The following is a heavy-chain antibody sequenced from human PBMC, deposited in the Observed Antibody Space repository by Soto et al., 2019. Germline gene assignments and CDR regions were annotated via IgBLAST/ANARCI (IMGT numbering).Heavy chain of an antibody. CDR3: ARGGHVVVVTAAFDY. V-gene: IGHV1-46*02. Sequence: QVQLMQSGAEVKKPGASVKVSCKASGNTFNNYYIHWVRQAPGQGLEWMGTINPSGGHTTYAQKFLGRVTMTRDKSTRTLYMELTSLRSEDTAVYYCARGGHVVVVTAAFDYWGQGTLVTVSS. CDR2: INPSGGHT. D-gene: IGHD2-21*02. J-gene: IGHJ4*02. CDR1: GNTFNNYY.